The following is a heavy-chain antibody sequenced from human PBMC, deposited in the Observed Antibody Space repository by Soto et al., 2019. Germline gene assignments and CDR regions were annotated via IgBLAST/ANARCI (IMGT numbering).Heavy chain of an antibody. D-gene: IGHD2-2*01. J-gene: IGHJ6*02. CDR3: SRVDCSNTNCGTRGMDV. CDR1: GGSITSYY. CDR2: IYSDGTT. V-gene: IGHV4-4*07. Sequence: QVHLQESGPGLVKPSETLSLICTVSGGSITSYYWSWVRQPVGKGLEWVGRIYSDGTTNYSPSLNSRVTMSLDTSKNQFSLWLSSVAAADTAIYYCSRVDCSNTNCGTRGMDVWGQGTTVTVSS.